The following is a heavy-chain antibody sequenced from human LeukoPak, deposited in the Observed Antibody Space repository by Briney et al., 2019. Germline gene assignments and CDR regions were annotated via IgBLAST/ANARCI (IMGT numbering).Heavy chain of an antibody. D-gene: IGHD3-22*01. CDR1: GYTFTSYA. Sequence: ASVKVSRKASGYTFTSYAMHWVRQAPGQRLEWMGWINAGNGNTKYSQKFQGRVTITRDTSASTAYMELSSLRSEDTAVYYCARSRIRDYYDSSGYRNFDYWGQGTLVTVSS. V-gene: IGHV1-3*01. CDR3: ARSRIRDYYDSSGYRNFDY. CDR2: INAGNGNT. J-gene: IGHJ4*02.